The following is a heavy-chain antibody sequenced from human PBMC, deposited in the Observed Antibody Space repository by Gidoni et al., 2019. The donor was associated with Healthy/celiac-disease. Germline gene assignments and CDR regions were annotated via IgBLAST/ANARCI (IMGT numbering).Heavy chain of an antibody. D-gene: IGHD3-22*01. Sequence: ELQLVQSGAEVKKPGASLRISCKGSGYSFTSYWISWVRQLPGKGLEWMGRIDPSDSYTNYSPSFQGHVTISADKSISTAYLQWSSLKASDTAMYYCARNKGGYYYWFDPWGQGTLVTVSS. J-gene: IGHJ5*02. CDR3: ARNKGGYYYWFDP. CDR2: IDPSDSYT. V-gene: IGHV5-10-1*03. CDR1: GYSFTSYW.